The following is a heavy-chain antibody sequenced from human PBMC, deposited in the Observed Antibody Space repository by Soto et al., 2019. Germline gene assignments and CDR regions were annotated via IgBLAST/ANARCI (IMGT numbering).Heavy chain of an antibody. J-gene: IGHJ4*02. V-gene: IGHV4-59*01. Sequence: SETLSLTCTVSGGSISSYYWSWIRHPPGKGQEWIGYIYYSGSTNYNPSLKSRVTISVDTSKNQFSLKLSSVTAADTAVYYCARGASTYDYVWGSYRPTSYYFDYWGQGTLVTVS. CDR2: IYYSGST. CDR1: GGSISSYY. D-gene: IGHD3-16*02. CDR3: ARGASTYDYVWGSYRPTSYYFDY.